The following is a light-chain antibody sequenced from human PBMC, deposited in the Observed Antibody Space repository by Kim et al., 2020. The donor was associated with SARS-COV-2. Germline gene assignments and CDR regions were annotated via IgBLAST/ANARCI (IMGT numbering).Light chain of an antibody. J-gene: IGKJ4*01. CDR2: DAS. V-gene: IGKV3-11*01. CDR3: QQRSNLLT. CDR1: QSVSSY. Sequence: SLSPGERAPLSVRASQSVSSYLAWYQQKPGQAPRLLIYDASNRATGIPARFSGSGSGTDFTLTISSLEPEDFAVYYCQQRSNLLTFGGGTKVDIK.